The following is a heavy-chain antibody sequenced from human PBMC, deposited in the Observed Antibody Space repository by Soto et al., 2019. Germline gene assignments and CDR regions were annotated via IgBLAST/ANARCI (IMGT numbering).Heavy chain of an antibody. Sequence: GGSLRLSCAASGFTFSDYYMSWIRQAPGKGLEWVSYISSSGSTIYYADSVKGRFTISRDNAKNSLYLQMNSLRAEDTAVYYCARETYGSGSYYAKYYYYYYYMDVWGKGTTVTVSS. CDR1: GFTFSDYY. V-gene: IGHV3-11*01. CDR3: ARETYGSGSYYAKYYYYYYYMDV. J-gene: IGHJ6*03. D-gene: IGHD3-10*01. CDR2: ISSSGSTI.